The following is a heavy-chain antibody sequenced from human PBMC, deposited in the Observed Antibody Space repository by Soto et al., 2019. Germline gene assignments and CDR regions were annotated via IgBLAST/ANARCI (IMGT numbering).Heavy chain of an antibody. Sequence: ETLSLTCSVSGASVSNKTYYGSWIRQPPGKRLEWIGYVYYSGTTNYNPSLKSRVTISVDLSKNQFSLRLSSVTTADTALYYCARTTAVPNTLRSRYFFDYWGQGTLVTVSS. CDR3: ARTTAVPNTLRSRYFFDY. D-gene: IGHD4-17*01. CDR1: GASVSNKTYY. J-gene: IGHJ4*02. CDR2: VYYSGTT. V-gene: IGHV4-61*01.